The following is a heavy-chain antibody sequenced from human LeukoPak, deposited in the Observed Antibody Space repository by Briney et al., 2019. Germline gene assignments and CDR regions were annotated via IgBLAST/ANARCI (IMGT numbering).Heavy chain of an antibody. CDR1: GYTFTGYY. CDR3: ARMIGGYNWNDDWFDP. V-gene: IGHV1-18*04. J-gene: IGHJ5*02. CDR2: ISAYNGNT. Sequence: ASVKVSCKASGYTFTGYYMHWVRQAPGQGLEWMGWISAYNGNTNYAQKLQGRVTMTTDTSTSTAYMELRSLRSDDTAVYYCARMIGGYNWNDDWFDPWGQGTLVTVSS. D-gene: IGHD1-1*01.